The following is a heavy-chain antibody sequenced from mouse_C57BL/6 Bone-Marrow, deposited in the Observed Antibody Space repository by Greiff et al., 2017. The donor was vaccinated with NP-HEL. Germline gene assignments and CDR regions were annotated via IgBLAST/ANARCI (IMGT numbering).Heavy chain of an antibody. V-gene: IGHV1-9*01. Sequence: VQLQQSGAELMKPGASVKLSCKAPGYTFTGYWIEWVKQRPGHGLEWIGEILPGSGSTNYTEKFKGKATFTADTSSNTAYMQLSSLTTEDSAIYYGAREVYYSNPWCFDYWGQGTTLTVSS. J-gene: IGHJ2*01. CDR1: GYTFTGYW. CDR2: ILPGSGST. D-gene: IGHD2-5*01. CDR3: AREVYYSNPWCFDY.